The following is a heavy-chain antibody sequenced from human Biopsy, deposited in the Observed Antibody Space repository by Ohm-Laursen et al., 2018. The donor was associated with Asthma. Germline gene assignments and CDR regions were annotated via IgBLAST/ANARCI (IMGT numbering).Heavy chain of an antibody. Sequence: ASVKVSCKTSGYTFNSAGITWVRQAPGQGLERTGWISVYNGNTKVAQKLQDRVTMITDTSTSTAYMELRSLRSDDTAVYFCARAVDYSHYYGIDVWGQGTTVTVS. CDR3: ARAVDYSHYYGIDV. CDR2: ISVYNGNT. J-gene: IGHJ6*02. V-gene: IGHV1-18*01. D-gene: IGHD3-10*01. CDR1: GYTFNSAG.